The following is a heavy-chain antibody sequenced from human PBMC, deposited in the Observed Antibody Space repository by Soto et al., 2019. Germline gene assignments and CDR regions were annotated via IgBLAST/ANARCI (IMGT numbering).Heavy chain of an antibody. CDR1: GFTFSSYW. CDR2: IKQDGSEK. V-gene: IGHV3-7*05. J-gene: IGHJ4*02. D-gene: IGHD3-22*01. CDR3: ARGAYYYDSSGYRY. Sequence: GGSLRLSCAASGFTFSSYWMSWVRQASGKGLEWVANIKQDGSEKYYVDSVKGRFTISRDNAKNSLYLQMNSLRAEDTAVYYCARGAYYYDSSGYRYWGQGTLVTVSS.